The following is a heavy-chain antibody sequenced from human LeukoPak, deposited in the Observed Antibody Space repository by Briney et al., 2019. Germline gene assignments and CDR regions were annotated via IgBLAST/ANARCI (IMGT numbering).Heavy chain of an antibody. Sequence: PGGSLRLSCAASGFTFSNFWMSWIRQPPGKGLEWIGEINHSGSANYNPSLKSRVTISVDTSKNQFSLKLSSVTAADTAVYYCARVSSHYDILPGYSQGWFDPWGQGTLVTVSS. D-gene: IGHD3-9*01. J-gene: IGHJ5*02. CDR3: ARVSSHYDILPGYSQGWFDP. CDR2: INHSGSA. CDR1: GFTFSNFW. V-gene: IGHV4-34*01.